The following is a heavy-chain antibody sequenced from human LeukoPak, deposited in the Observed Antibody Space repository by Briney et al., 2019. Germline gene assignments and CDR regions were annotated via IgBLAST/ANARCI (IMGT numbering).Heavy chain of an antibody. CDR3: ARGLRLARPER. D-gene: IGHD5/OR15-5a*01. CDR2: IYYSGST. V-gene: IGHV4-61*08. Sequence: KPSETLSLTCTVSGGSVSSDGYFWSWIRQPPGQGLEWIGHIYYSGSTKYNPSLKSRVTISVDTSKNQFSLKLSSVTAADTAVYYCARGLRLARPERWGQGTLVTVSS. CDR1: GGSVSSDGYF. J-gene: IGHJ4*02.